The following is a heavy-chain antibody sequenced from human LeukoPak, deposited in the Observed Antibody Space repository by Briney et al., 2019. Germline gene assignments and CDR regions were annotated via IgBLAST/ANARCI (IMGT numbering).Heavy chain of an antibody. V-gene: IGHV4-30-4*01. CDR3: ARGLYYYDSSGYHTAFDY. D-gene: IGHD3-22*01. CDR1: GGPISSGDYY. Sequence: SETLSLTCTVSGGPISSGDYYWSWIRQPPGKGLEWFGYIYYSGSTYYNPSLKSRVTISVDTSKNQFSLKLSSVTAADTAVYYCARGLYYYDSSGYHTAFDYWGQGTLVTVSS. J-gene: IGHJ4*02. CDR2: IYYSGST.